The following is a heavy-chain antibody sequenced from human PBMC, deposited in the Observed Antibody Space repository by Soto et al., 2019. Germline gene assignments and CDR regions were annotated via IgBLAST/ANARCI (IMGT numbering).Heavy chain of an antibody. V-gene: IGHV3-74*01. Sequence: EVQLVESGGGLVQPGGSLRLSCAASGFTFSSYWMHWVRQAPGKGLVWVSRINSDGSSTNYADSVKGRITISRDNARNTLFLQMDTLRAEDTAVYYCTRRGSSPYYYGMDVWGQGTTVTVSS. J-gene: IGHJ6*02. CDR3: TRRGSSPYYYGMDV. CDR2: INSDGSST. D-gene: IGHD6-6*01. CDR1: GFTFSSYW.